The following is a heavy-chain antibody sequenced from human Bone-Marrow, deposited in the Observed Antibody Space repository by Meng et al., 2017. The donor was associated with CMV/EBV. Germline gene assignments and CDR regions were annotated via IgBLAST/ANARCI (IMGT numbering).Heavy chain of an antibody. D-gene: IGHD3-3*01. Sequence: GESLKISCKGSGYSFTSYWIGWVRQMPGKGLEWMGIIYPGDSDTRYSPSFQGQVTISADKSISTAYLQWSSLKASDTAMYYCARQASDFWSGYYTSRAWFDPWGQGTLVPVSS. CDR1: GYSFTSYW. CDR3: ARQASDFWSGYYTSRAWFDP. J-gene: IGHJ5*02. V-gene: IGHV5-51*01. CDR2: IYPGDSDT.